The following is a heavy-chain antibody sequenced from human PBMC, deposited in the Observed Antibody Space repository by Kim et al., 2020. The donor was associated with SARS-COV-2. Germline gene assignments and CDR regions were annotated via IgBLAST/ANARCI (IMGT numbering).Heavy chain of an antibody. V-gene: IGHV3-64D*06. CDR2: INSDGGDT. D-gene: IGHD1-26*01. CDR3: VKVGATYHFDH. CDR1: GFTFSIYA. J-gene: IGHJ4*02. Sequence: GGSLRLSCSASGFTFSIYAMHWVRQAPGKGLEYIAAINSDGGDTYYGASVKGRFTISRDNSKNTLYLQMSSLSVEDTAVFYCVKVGATYHFDHWGQGILV.